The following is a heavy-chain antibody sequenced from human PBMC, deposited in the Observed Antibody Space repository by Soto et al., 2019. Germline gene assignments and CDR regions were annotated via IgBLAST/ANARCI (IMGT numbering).Heavy chain of an antibody. CDR2: IYHGGTT. V-gene: IGHV4-38-2*02. Sequence: SETLSLTCTVSGYSVRGDSYWGWIRQPPGKGPEWIASIYHGGTTFYNPSLKSRITISIDTSNNQFSLKLRSVTAADTAVYYCARVHVMVVAGSTFDYWGHGXLVTVYS. CDR3: ARVHVMVVAGSTFDY. J-gene: IGHJ4*01. CDR1: GYSVRGDSY. D-gene: IGHD6-19*01.